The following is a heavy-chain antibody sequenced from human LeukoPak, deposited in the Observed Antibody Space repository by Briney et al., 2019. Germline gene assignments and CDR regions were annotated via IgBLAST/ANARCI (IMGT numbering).Heavy chain of an antibody. J-gene: IGHJ4*02. V-gene: IGHV3-21*01. Sequence: GGSLRLSCAASGFTFSSDSMNWVRQAPGGGVEWVSSISISSSYIYYADSVKGRFTISRDNAKNSLYLQMNSLRAEDTAVYYCARDNGFGLRPYYFDYWGQGTLVTVSS. D-gene: IGHD5/OR15-5a*01. CDR3: ARDNGFGLRPYYFDY. CDR1: GFTFSSDS. CDR2: ISISSSYI.